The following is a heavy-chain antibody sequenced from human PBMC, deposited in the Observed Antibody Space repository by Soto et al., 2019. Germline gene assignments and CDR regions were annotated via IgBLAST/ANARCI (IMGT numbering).Heavy chain of an antibody. Sequence: SVKGRFTISRDNANNSLHLTMNSLRAEDTAVYYCTRDSVMDVWGQGTTVTVSS. CDR3: TRDSVMDV. V-gene: IGHV3-21*01. J-gene: IGHJ6*02.